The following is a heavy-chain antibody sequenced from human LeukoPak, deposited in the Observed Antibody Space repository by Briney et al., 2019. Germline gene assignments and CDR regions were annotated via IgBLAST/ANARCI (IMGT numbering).Heavy chain of an antibody. Sequence: GASVKVSCKASGYTFTGYYMHWVRQAPGQGLEWMGWINPNSGGTNYAQKFQGRVTMTRDTSISTAYMELSRLRSDDTAVYYCARALVGGDGYNYVDYGGRGPLATVPS. J-gene: IGHJ4*02. CDR3: ARALVGGDGYNYVDY. V-gene: IGHV1-2*02. D-gene: IGHD5-24*01. CDR1: GYTFTGYY. CDR2: INPNSGGT.